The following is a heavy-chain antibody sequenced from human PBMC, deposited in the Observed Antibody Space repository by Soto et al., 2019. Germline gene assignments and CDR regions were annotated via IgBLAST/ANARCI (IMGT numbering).Heavy chain of an antibody. D-gene: IGHD5-18*01. CDR3: ARVGYTSGHHFDY. V-gene: IGHV4-4*02. CDR2: IYHSGST. CDR1: GCSIRSSHW. Sequence: SETLSLTCAVSGCSIRSSHWWRWVRQPPGKGLEWIGEIYHSGSTYYNMSLKSRVTISVDKSNNQFSLKLTSMTAADSAVYYCARVGYTSGHHFDYWGQGTMVTVSS. J-gene: IGHJ4*02.